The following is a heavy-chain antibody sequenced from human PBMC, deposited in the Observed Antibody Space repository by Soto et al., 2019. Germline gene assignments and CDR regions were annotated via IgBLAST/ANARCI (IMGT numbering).Heavy chain of an antibody. CDR3: AKDRATVTTTRLNWFDP. CDR1: GFTFSSYS. Sequence: EVQLVESGGGLVKPGGSLRLSCAASGFTFSSYSMNWVRQAPGKGLEWVSSISSSSSYIYYADSVKGRFTISRDNAKNSLYLQMNSLRAEDTAVYYCAKDRATVTTTRLNWFDPWGQGTLVTVSS. V-gene: IGHV3-21*04. J-gene: IGHJ5*02. CDR2: ISSSSSYI. D-gene: IGHD4-4*01.